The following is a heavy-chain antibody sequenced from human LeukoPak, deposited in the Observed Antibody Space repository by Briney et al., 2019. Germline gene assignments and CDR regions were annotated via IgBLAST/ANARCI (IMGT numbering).Heavy chain of an antibody. D-gene: IGHD5-18*01. Sequence: SGGSLRLSCAASGFTFSSYAMHWVRQAPGKGLEWVAFIRYDGSHKYYADSVKGRFTISRDTSKNTLYLQLNSLTTEDTAVYYCANGEYSYDFDYWGQGTLVTVSS. V-gene: IGHV3-30*04. CDR1: GFTFSSYA. CDR3: ANGEYSYDFDY. J-gene: IGHJ4*02. CDR2: IRYDGSHK.